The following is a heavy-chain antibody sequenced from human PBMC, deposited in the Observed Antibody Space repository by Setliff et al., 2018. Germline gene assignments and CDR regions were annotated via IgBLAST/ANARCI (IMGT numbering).Heavy chain of an antibody. CDR3: AKGGGRYHSAS. Sequence: PSETLSLTCAVSGGSITSDNWWSWVRQSPGKGLEWIGEIYHDGNTKFNPSVHYNPSLKSRVTISIDKSKNQFSLTLTSVTAADTAVYYCAKGGGRYHSASWGQGTLVTVSS. D-gene: IGHD1-26*01. CDR1: GGSITSDNW. CDR2: IYHDGNT. J-gene: IGHJ4*02. V-gene: IGHV4-4*02.